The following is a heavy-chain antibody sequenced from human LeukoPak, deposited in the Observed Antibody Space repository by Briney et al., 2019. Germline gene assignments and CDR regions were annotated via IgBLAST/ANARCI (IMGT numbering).Heavy chain of an antibody. J-gene: IGHJ4*02. CDR1: GYTFNTYG. CDR2: IIPIFGTA. CDR3: ARDLWYCSGGSCSFYFDY. Sequence: RASVKVSCKASGYTFNTYGITWVRQAPGQGLEWMGGIIPIFGTANYAQKFQGRVTITADKSTSTAYMELSSLRSEDTAVYYCARDLWYCSGGSCSFYFDYWGQGTLVTVSS. D-gene: IGHD2-15*01. V-gene: IGHV1-69*06.